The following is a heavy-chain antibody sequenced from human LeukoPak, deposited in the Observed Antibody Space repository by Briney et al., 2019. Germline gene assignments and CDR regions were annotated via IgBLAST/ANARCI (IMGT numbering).Heavy chain of an antibody. J-gene: IGHJ4*02. Sequence: GGSLRLSCAASGFTFSSYAMSWVRQAPGQGLEWVSGIFGSGTTYYSDSVKGPFTISRDNSKNTLYLQMSSLRAEDTAIYYCAKTLGIAATHPSNWGQGTLVTVSS. CDR2: IFGSGTT. CDR3: AKTLGIAATHPSN. D-gene: IGHD6-25*01. CDR1: GFTFSSYA. V-gene: IGHV3-23*01.